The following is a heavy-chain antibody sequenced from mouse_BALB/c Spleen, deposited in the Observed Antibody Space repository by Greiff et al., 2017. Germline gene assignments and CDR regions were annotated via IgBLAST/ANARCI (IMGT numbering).Heavy chain of an antibody. V-gene: IGHV3-6*02. CDR2: ISYDGSN. D-gene: IGHD2-4*01. CDR1: GYSITSGYY. Sequence: QLQQSGPGLVKPSQSLSLTCSVTGYSITSGYYWNWIRQFPGNKLEWMGYISYDGSNNYNPSLKNRISITRDTSKNQFFLKLNSVTTEDTATYYCARNDYDGYYAMDYWGQGTSVTVSS. CDR3: ARNDYDGYYAMDY. J-gene: IGHJ4*01.